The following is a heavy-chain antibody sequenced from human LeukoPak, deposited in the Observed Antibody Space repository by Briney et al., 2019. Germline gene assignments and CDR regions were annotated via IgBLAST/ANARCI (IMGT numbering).Heavy chain of an antibody. CDR2: INPNSGGT. CDR1: GYTFTGYY. CDR3: ARLRLQYPSSDY. D-gene: IGHD4-11*01. V-gene: IGHV1-2*02. Sequence: ASVKVSCKASGYTFTGYYMHWVRQAPGQGREWMGWINPNSGGTNYAQKFQGRVTMTRDTSISTAYMELSRLRSDDTAVYYCARLRLQYPSSDYWGQGTLVTVSS. J-gene: IGHJ4*02.